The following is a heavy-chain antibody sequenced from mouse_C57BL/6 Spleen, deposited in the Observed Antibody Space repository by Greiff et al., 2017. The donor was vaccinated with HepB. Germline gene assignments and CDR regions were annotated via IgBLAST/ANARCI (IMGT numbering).Heavy chain of an antibody. CDR3: ARGGIYYGNYVGYFDV. CDR2: ISDGGSYT. D-gene: IGHD2-1*01. CDR1: GFTFSSYA. V-gene: IGHV5-4*03. Sequence: EVMLVESGGGLVKPGGSLKLSCAASGFTFSSYAMSWVRQTPEKRLEWVATISDGGSYTYYPDNVKGRFTISRDNAKNNLYLQMSHLKSEDTAMYYCARGGIYYGNYVGYFDVWGTGTTVTVSS. J-gene: IGHJ1*03.